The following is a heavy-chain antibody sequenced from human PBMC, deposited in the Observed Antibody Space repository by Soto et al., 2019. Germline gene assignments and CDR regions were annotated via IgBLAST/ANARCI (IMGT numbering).Heavy chain of an antibody. V-gene: IGHV5-51*01. Sequence: VQSLKISCTGPGHICNNHWIAWVRQTPGKGLEWMGLIFTRDSETKYSPSFQGNRSFSVDNSINTVYLQWTPLKTPDTAMCCCARGYYDSGHGYDLWGQGTLVTVSS. CDR2: IFTRDSET. D-gene: IGHD3-10*01. CDR3: ARGYYDSGHGYDL. J-gene: IGHJ5*02. CDR1: GHICNNHW.